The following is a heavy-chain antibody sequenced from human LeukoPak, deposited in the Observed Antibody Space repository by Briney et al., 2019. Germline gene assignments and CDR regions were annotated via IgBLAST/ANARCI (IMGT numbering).Heavy chain of an antibody. D-gene: IGHD3-16*01. Sequence: PSQTLSLTCTVSGGSISSGDYYWSWIRQPPGKGLEWSGYIYYSGSTYYNPSLESRVTISVDTSKNQFSLKLSSVTAADTAVYYCARAPPRLGDRGDWYFDLWGRGTLVTVSS. CDR1: GGSISSGDYY. V-gene: IGHV4-30-4*08. J-gene: IGHJ2*01. CDR2: IYYSGST. CDR3: ARAPPRLGDRGDWYFDL.